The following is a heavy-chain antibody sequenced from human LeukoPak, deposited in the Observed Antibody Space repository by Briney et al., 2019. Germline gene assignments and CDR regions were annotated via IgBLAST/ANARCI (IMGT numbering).Heavy chain of an antibody. J-gene: IGHJ5*02. CDR1: GYTFTGYY. CDR2: INPNSGGT. Sequence: ASVKVSCKASGYTFTGYYMHWVRRAPGQGLEWMGWINPNSGGTNYAQKFQGRVTMTRDTSISTAYMELSRLRSDDTAVYYCARGLTWDIVVVPAAGEDWFDPWGQGTPVTVSS. D-gene: IGHD2-2*01. CDR3: ARGLTWDIVVVPAAGEDWFDP. V-gene: IGHV1-2*02.